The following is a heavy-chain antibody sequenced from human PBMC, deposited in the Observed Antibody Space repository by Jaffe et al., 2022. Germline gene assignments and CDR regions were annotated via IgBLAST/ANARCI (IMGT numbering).Heavy chain of an antibody. CDR1: GFNFSNAW. V-gene: IGHV3-15*01. CDR2: IRSKTDGGTT. D-gene: IGHD3-10*01. Sequence: EVQLVESGGGLVKPGGSLRLSCAASGFNFSNAWMSWVRQAPGKGLEWVGRIRSKTDGGTTDYAAPVKGRFTISRDDSKKTLYVQMNSLKTEDTALYYCTTDPRTVLLWLREQEDYYYYMDVWGKGTTVTVSS. J-gene: IGHJ6*03. CDR3: TTDPRTVLLWLREQEDYYYYMDV.